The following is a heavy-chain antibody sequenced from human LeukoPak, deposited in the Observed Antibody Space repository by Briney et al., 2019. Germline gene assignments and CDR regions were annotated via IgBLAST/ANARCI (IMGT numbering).Heavy chain of an antibody. J-gene: IGHJ4*02. CDR1: GFTFSGYS. CDR2: ISSSSSYI. Sequence: GGSLRLSCAASGFTFSGYSMNWVRQAPGKGLEWVSSISSSSSYIYYADSVKGRFTISRDNAKNSLYLQMNSLRAEDTAVYYCARSESSSSPRARAFDYWGQGTLVTVSS. V-gene: IGHV3-21*01. D-gene: IGHD6-13*01. CDR3: ARSESSSSPRARAFDY.